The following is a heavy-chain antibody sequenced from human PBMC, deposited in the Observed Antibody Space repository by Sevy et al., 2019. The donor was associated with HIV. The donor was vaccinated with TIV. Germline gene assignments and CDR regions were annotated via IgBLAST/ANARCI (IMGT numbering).Heavy chain of an antibody. Sequence: ASVKVSCKASGYTFTSYAMHWVRQAPGQRLEWMGWINAGNGNTKYSQMFQGRVTITRDTSASTAYMELSSLRSEDTAVYYCARVGYPGLSQFDPWGQGTLVTVSS. J-gene: IGHJ5*02. CDR2: INAGNGNT. CDR3: ARVGYPGLSQFDP. CDR1: GYTFTSYA. D-gene: IGHD1-1*01. V-gene: IGHV1-3*01.